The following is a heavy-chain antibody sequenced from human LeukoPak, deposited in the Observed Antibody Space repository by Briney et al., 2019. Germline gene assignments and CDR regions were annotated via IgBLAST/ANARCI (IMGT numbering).Heavy chain of an antibody. D-gene: IGHD6-13*01. CDR3: ARPWSSSGNQEAFNCYYYGMDV. J-gene: IGHJ6*02. CDR2: IYSGGRT. Sequence: GGSLRLSCAASGFTLSSYAMSWVRQAPGKGLQWVSVIYSGGRTYYADSVKGRFTISRDNSKNTLYLQMNSLRAEGTAVYYCARPWSSSGNQEAFNCYYYGMDVWGQGTTVTVSS. CDR1: GFTLSSYA. V-gene: IGHV3-53*01.